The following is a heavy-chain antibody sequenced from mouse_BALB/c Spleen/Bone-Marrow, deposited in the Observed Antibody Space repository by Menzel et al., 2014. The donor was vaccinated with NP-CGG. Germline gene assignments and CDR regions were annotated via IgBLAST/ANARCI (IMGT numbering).Heavy chain of an antibody. D-gene: IGHD2-1*01. CDR3: ARHYYGNPYYYAMDC. Sequence: EVQVVESGGGLVKPGGSLKLSCAASGFAFSSYDMSWVRQTPEKRLEWVAYISSGGGSTYYPDTVKGRFTISRDNAKNTLYLQMSSLKSEDTAMYYCARHYYGNPYYYAMDCWGQGTSVTVSS. CDR1: GFAFSSYD. V-gene: IGHV5-12-1*01. J-gene: IGHJ4*01. CDR2: ISSGGGST.